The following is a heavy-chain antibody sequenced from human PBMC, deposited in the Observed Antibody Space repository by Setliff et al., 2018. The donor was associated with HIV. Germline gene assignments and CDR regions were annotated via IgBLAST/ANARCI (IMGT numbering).Heavy chain of an antibody. CDR2: IKQDGSEK. V-gene: IGHV3-7*01. D-gene: IGHD5-18*01. CDR3: ARGARGYSYG. J-gene: IGHJ4*02. CDR1: GFTFSNYW. Sequence: GGSLRLSCAASGFTFSNYWIIWVRQAPGKGLEWVANIKQDGSEKYYVESVKGRFTISRDNANNSLYLQMNSLRAEDTAVYYCARGARGYSYGWGQGTLVTVSS.